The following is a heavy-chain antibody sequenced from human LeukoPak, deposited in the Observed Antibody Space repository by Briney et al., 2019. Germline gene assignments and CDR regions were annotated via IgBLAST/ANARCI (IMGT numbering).Heavy chain of an antibody. J-gene: IGHJ6*03. CDR1: GFTLSNAW. D-gene: IGHD5-12*01. V-gene: IGHV3-15*01. CDR3: AKDSSGYDHYYYYYYMDV. Sequence: GGSLRLSCAASGFTLSNAWMNWVRQAPGKGLEWVGLIKSKTNGETRDYAAPVKGRFTISRDDSDNTLYLQMNSLKNEDTAVYYCAKDSSGYDHYYYYYYMDVWGKGTTVTVSS. CDR2: IKSKTNGETR.